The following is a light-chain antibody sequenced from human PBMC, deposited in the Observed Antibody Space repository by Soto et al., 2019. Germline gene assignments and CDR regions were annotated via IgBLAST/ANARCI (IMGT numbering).Light chain of an antibody. CDR1: QSVGSN. V-gene: IGKV3-20*01. CDR3: QQYGSSLTWT. J-gene: IGKJ1*01. CDR2: GAS. Sequence: EIVLTQSPGTLSVSPGERATLSCSASQSVGSNLAWYQQKPGQAPRLLIYGASSRAAGIPDRFSGSGSGTDFTLTISGLEPGDFAVYYCQQYGSSLTWTFGQGTKVDIK.